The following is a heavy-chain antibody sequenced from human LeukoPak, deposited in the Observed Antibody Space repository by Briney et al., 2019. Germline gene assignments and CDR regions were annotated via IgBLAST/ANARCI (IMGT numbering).Heavy chain of an antibody. D-gene: IGHD3-22*01. CDR1: GGSFSGYY. CDR3: ARGVLLVQSRGVAYDY. V-gene: IGHV4-59*10. J-gene: IGHJ4*02. CDR2: IYTSGST. Sequence: SETLSLTCAVYGGSFSGYYWSWIRQPAGKGLEWIGRIYTSGSTNYNPSLKSRVTMSVDTSKNQFSLKLSSVTAADTAVYYCARGVLLVQSRGVAYDYWGQGTLVTVSS.